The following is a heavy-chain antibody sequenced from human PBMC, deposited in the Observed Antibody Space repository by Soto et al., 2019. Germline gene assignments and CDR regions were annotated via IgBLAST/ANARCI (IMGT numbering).Heavy chain of an antibody. CDR3: ARDYEDRSYYYYMDV. V-gene: IGHV1-69*04. D-gene: IGHD3-3*01. CDR2: IIPILGIA. J-gene: IGHJ6*03. Sequence: GASVKVSCKASGGTFSSYTISWVRQAPGQGLEWMGRIIPILGIANYAQKFQGRVTITADKSTSTAYMELSSLRSEDTAVYYCARDYEDRSYYYYMDVWGKGTTVTVSS. CDR1: GGTFSSYT.